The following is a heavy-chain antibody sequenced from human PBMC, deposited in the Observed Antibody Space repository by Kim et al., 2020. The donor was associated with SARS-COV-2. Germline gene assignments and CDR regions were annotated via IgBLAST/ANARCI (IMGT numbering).Heavy chain of an antibody. J-gene: IGHJ4*02. CDR2: IYYSGST. CDR3: ANGWWTVTPFDY. D-gene: IGHD4-17*01. Sequence: SETLSLTCTVSGGSISSSSYYWGWIRQPPGKGLEWIGSIYYSGSTYYNPSLKSRVTISVDTSKNQFSLKLSSVTAADTAVYYCANGWWTVTPFDYWGQGTLVTVSS. V-gene: IGHV4-39*01. CDR1: GGSISSSSYY.